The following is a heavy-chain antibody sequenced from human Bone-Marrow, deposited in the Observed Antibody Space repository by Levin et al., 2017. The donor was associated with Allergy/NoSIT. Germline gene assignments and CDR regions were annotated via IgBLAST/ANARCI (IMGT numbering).Heavy chain of an antibody. V-gene: IGHV5-51*01. D-gene: IGHD3-10*01. CDR1: GYQFTGYW. J-gene: IGHJ4*02. CDR2: IYPGDSET. Sequence: GGSLRLSCQGSGYQFTGYWIGWVRQLPGKGLEWMGNIYPGDSETRSSPSFQGQVTVSVDKSINTAYLQWDSLRTSDTAMYYCARQSDEPPPYDGEWVEEHFFDYWGQGTLVTVSS. CDR3: ARQSDEPPPYDGEWVEEHFFDY.